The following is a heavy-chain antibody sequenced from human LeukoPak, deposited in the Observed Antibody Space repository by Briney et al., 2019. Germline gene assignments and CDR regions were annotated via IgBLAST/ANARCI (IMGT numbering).Heavy chain of an antibody. V-gene: IGHV4-59*11. CDR3: ARDAY. CDR2: VYNSGTT. Sequence: SETLSLTCTVSGVSIGSHYWSWIRQSPGKGLEWIGCVYNSGTTVYNPSLTGRVTISVDTSKNQYSLNLRSVTAADAAVYHCARDAYWGQGILVTVSS. J-gene: IGHJ4*02. CDR1: GVSIGSHY.